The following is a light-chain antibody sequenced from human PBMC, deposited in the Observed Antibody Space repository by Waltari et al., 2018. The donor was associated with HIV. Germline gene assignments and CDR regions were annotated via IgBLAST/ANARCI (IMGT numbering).Light chain of an antibody. V-gene: IGLV2-23*02. Sequence: QSVLTQPASVSGSPGRAITTSCTGTSITVGNYKLVPWYQPHPGKAPKLIIYEVTKRPSVVSNRFSGSKSGNTASLTISGLQAEDEADYYCCSDVGSNVWVFGGGTKLTVL. J-gene: IGLJ3*02. CDR3: CSDVGSNVWV. CDR1: SITVGNYKL. CDR2: EVT.